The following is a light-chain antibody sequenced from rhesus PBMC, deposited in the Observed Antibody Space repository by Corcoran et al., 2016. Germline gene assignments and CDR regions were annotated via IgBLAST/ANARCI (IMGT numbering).Light chain of an antibody. J-gene: IGLJ1*01. CDR1: SSDIGGYNY. V-gene: IGLV2-32*02. Sequence: QAALTQPRSVSGSPGQSVTISCTGTSSDIGGYNYASWYQQHPGTAPKLMIYEVSKRPSGVSDRFSGSKSGNTASLTISGLQAEDGADYYCSSYAGSNTFIFGAGTRLTVL. CDR2: EVS. CDR3: SSYAGSNTFI.